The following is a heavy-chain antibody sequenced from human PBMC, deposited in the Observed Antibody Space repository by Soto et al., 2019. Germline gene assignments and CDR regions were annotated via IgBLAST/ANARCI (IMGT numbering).Heavy chain of an antibody. CDR1: GYTFTGNY. J-gene: IGHJ5*02. CDR3: EREGVGPTYGWFDP. D-gene: IGHD2-8*01. V-gene: IGHV1-2*04. CDR2: IHPHSGAT. Sequence: QVQLVQSGAEVKKPGASVKVSCEATGYTFTGNYLHWVRQAPGQGLEWMGWIHPHSGATKYAQKFQGWVTMTRDTSISTAYLDLSSLKSNDTAVYYCEREGVGPTYGWFDPWGQGTLVTVSS.